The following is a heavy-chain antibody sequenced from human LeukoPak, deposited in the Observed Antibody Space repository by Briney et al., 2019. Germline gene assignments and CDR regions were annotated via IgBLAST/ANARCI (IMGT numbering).Heavy chain of an antibody. CDR2: ISSDGSVK. CDR3: ARDPDSSGWYRFDY. J-gene: IGHJ4*02. CDR1: GFTFTSYA. D-gene: IGHD6-19*01. Sequence: GSLRLSCAASGFTFTSYAIHWVRQAPGKGLEWVAIISSDGSVKYYADSVKGRFIISRDNSKNTLYLQMNSPRGDDTALYYCARDPDSSGWYRFDYWGQGTLVTVSS. V-gene: IGHV3-30*04.